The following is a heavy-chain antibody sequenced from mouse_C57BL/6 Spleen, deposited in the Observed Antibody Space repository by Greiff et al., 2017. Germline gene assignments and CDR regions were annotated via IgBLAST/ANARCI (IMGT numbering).Heavy chain of an antibody. CDR1: GYTFTSYW. J-gene: IGHJ1*03. Sequence: EVQLQQSGTVLARPGASVKMSCKTSGYTFTSYWMHWVKQRPGQGLEWIGAIYPGNSDTSYNQKFKGKAKLTAVTSASTAYMELSSLTNEDSAFYYCTGYYGSSSYWYFDVWGTGTTVTVSS. V-gene: IGHV1-5*01. CDR3: TGYYGSSSYWYFDV. CDR2: IYPGNSDT. D-gene: IGHD1-1*01.